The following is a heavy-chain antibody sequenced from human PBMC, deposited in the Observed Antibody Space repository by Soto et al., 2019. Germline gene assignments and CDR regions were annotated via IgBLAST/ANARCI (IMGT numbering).Heavy chain of an antibody. J-gene: IGHJ6*02. CDR2: ISSSSSTI. CDR1: GFTFSSYS. Sequence: GGSLRLSCAASGFTFSSYSMNWVRQAPGKGLEWVSYISSSSSTIYYADSVKGRFTISRDNAKNSLYLQMNSLRAEDTAVYYCARDDFRETYYDFWRVNGMDVWGQGTTVTVSS. CDR3: ARDDFRETYYDFWRVNGMDV. V-gene: IGHV3-48*04. D-gene: IGHD3-3*01.